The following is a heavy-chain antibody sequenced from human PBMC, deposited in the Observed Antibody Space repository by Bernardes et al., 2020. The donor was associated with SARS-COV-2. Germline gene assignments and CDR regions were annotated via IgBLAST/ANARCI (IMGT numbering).Heavy chain of an antibody. Sequence: SEPLSLTCPLYRASSTAFSSRCVLRPPGPGMGWNGEINTRASTNYNTSLKSRVTISVDTSKNQFSLKLSSVTAADTAVYYGARGGVVVVPAAIPYYYYYYMDVWGKGTTVTVSS. V-gene: IGHV4-34*01. CDR3: ARGGVVVVPAAIPYYYYYYMDV. J-gene: IGHJ6*03. CDR1: RASSTAFS. CDR2: INTRAST. D-gene: IGHD2-2*02.